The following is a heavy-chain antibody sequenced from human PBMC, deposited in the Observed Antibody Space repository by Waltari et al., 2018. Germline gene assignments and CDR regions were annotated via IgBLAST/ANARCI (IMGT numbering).Heavy chain of an antibody. Sequence: QVQLQQWGAGLLKPSETLSLTCAVYGGSFSGYYWSWIRQPPGKGLEWIGEINHSGSTNSNPSLKSRVTISVDTSKNQFSLKLSSVTAADTAVYYCARVGSGSPYYFDYWGQGTLVTVSS. J-gene: IGHJ4*02. V-gene: IGHV4-34*01. CDR3: ARVGSGSPYYFDY. D-gene: IGHD1-26*01. CDR2: INHSGST. CDR1: GGSFSGYY.